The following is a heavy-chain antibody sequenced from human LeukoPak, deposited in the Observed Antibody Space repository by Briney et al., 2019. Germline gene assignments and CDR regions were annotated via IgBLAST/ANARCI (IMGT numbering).Heavy chain of an antibody. CDR1: GYTFTGYY. J-gene: IGHJ4*02. D-gene: IGHD3-3*01. V-gene: IGHV1-2*02. Sequence: ASVKVSCKASGYTFTGYYMHWVRQAPGQGLEWMGWINPNSGDTSYAQKFQGEVTMTTDTSISTTYMELSRLRSDDTAVYYCAKVGFSEMEWLLYSDHWGQGTLVTVSS. CDR3: AKVGFSEMEWLLYSDH. CDR2: INPNSGDT.